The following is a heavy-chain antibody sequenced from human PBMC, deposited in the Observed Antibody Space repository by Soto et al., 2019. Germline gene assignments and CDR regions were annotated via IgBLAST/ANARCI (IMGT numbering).Heavy chain of an antibody. Sequence: QVQLVESGGGVVQPGRSLRLSCAASGFTFSSYGMHWVRQAPGKGLEWVAVIWYDGSNKYYADSVKGRFTISRDNSKNTLYLQMNSLRAEDTAVYYCARIETNVYSYGYGDYCGQGTLVTVSS. CDR2: IWYDGSNK. CDR3: ARIETNVYSYGYGDY. J-gene: IGHJ4*02. CDR1: GFTFSSYG. V-gene: IGHV3-33*01. D-gene: IGHD5-18*01.